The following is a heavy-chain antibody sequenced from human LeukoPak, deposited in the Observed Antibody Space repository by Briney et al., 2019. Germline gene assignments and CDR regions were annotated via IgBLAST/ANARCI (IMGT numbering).Heavy chain of an antibody. CDR1: GFTFSSYW. V-gene: IGHV3-74*01. J-gene: IGHJ5*02. Sequence: PGGSLRLSCAASGFTFSSYWMHWVRQAPGKGLVWVSRINSDGSSTSYADSVKGRFTISRDNAKNTLYLQMNSLRAEDTAVYYCARVGLSVATIITSWFDPWGQGTLVTVSS. CDR2: INSDGSST. CDR3: ARVGLSVATIITSWFDP. D-gene: IGHD5-12*01.